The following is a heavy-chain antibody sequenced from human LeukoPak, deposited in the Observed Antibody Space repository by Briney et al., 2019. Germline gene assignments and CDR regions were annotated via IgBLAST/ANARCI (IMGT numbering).Heavy chain of an antibody. V-gene: IGHV4-30-2*01. D-gene: IGHD3-10*01. CDR2: IYHSGST. CDR1: GGSISSGGYS. CDR3: AREESGDPFYYYYYMDV. Sequence: PSQTLSLTCAVSGGSISSGGYSWSWIRQPPGKGLEWIGYIYHSGSTYYNPSLKSRVTISVDTSKNQFSLKLSSVTAADTAVYYCAREESGDPFYYYYYMDVWGKGTTVTVSS. J-gene: IGHJ6*03.